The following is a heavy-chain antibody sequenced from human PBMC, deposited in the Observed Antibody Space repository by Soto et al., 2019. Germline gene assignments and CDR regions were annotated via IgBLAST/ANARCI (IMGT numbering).Heavy chain of an antibody. CDR1: GFTFDDFA. CDR3: AKDNRADRGAFDS. D-gene: IGHD3-10*01. V-gene: IGHV3-9*01. J-gene: IGHJ5*01. CDR2: ISWNSAMI. Sequence: EVQLVESGGGLVQPGRSLRLSCVISGFTFDDFAMHWVRQAPGKGLEWVSGISWNSAMIGYADSVRGRFTISRDNVKNYLYLQMNSLRPEDTALYFCAKDNRADRGAFDSWGQGTLVSVFS.